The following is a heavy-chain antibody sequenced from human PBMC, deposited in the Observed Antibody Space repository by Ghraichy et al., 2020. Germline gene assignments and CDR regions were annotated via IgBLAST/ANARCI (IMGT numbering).Heavy chain of an antibody. Sequence: GESLNISCAASGFTFSSYSMNWVRQAPGKGLEWVSSISSSSSYIYYADSVKGRFTISRDNAKNSLYLQMNSLRAEDTAVYYCARAGRGIAVAGTRIWGQGTLVTVSS. J-gene: IGHJ4*02. D-gene: IGHD6-19*01. V-gene: IGHV3-21*01. CDR1: GFTFSSYS. CDR2: ISSSSSYI. CDR3: ARAGRGIAVAGTRI.